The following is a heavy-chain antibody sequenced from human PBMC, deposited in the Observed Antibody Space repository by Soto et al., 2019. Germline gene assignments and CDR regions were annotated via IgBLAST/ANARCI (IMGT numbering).Heavy chain of an antibody. Sequence: QVQLVQSGADVKKPGASVKVSCQASGYTFTSYGISWVRQAPGQGLEWMGWISSYNGNTNYAQKRQGRVTITTDTSTSTAYMERRSLISDDTAVYYCARGYLHYFDYWGQGTLVTVSS. CDR2: ISSYNGNT. CDR1: GYTFTSYG. CDR3: ARGYLHYFDY. J-gene: IGHJ4*02. D-gene: IGHD1-20*01. V-gene: IGHV1-18*01.